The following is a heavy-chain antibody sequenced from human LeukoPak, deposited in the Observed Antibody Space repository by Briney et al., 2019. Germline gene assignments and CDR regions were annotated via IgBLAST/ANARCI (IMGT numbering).Heavy chain of an antibody. V-gene: IGHV3-30*02. J-gene: IGHJ6*03. CDR1: GFTFSSYG. CDR2: IRYDGSNK. CDR3: AKEPYYYYYMDV. Sequence: GGSLRLSCAASGFTFSSYGMHWVRQAPGKGLEWVAFIRYDGSNKYYADSVKGRFTISRDNSKNTLYLQMNSLRAEDTAVYYCAKEPYYYYYMDVWGKGTTVTISS.